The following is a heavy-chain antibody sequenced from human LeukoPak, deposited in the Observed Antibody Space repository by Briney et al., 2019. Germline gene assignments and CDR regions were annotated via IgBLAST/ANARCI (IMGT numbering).Heavy chain of an antibody. V-gene: IGHV4-39*01. D-gene: IGHD7-27*01. Sequence: SETLSLTCNVSGDSINSSDYYWGWIRQPPGEGVVWIGTIYYTGSTSYKPYLKSRLTISVDASKNQFSLKMNSVTAADTAVYYCARQGNWGPFDYWGQGTLVTVSS. CDR2: IYYTGST. CDR1: GDSINSSDYY. CDR3: ARQGNWGPFDY. J-gene: IGHJ4*02.